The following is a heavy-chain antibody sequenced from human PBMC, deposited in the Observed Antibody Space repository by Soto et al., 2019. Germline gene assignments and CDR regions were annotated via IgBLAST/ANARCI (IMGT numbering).Heavy chain of an antibody. D-gene: IGHD6-13*01. Sequence: PGGSLRLSCAASGFTFSSYGMHWVRQAPGKGLEWVAVIWYDGSNKYYADSVKGRFTISRDNSKNTLYLQMNSLRAEDTAVYYCAREPAAGIGFNWFDPWGQGTLVTVSS. CDR3: AREPAAGIGFNWFDP. CDR1: GFTFSSYG. V-gene: IGHV3-33*01. CDR2: IWYDGSNK. J-gene: IGHJ5*02.